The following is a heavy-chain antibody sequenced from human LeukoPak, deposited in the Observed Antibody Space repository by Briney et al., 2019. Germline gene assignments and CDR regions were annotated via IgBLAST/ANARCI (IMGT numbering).Heavy chain of an antibody. D-gene: IGHD6-19*01. CDR2: IIPIFGTA. CDR3: ARDADIAVAVNYFDY. Sequence: SVKVSCKASGGTFSSYAISWVRQAPGQGLERMGGIIPIFGTANYAQKFQGRVTITTDESTSTAYMELSSLRSEDTAVYYCARDADIAVAVNYFDYWGQGTLVTVSS. V-gene: IGHV1-69*05. J-gene: IGHJ4*02. CDR1: GGTFSSYA.